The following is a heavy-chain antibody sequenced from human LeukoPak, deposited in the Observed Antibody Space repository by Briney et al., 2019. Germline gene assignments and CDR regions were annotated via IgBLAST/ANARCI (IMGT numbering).Heavy chain of an antibody. Sequence: ASVKVSCKASGYTFTSYYMHWVRQAPGQGLEWMGLINPTGDRTGYAQKFQGRVTMTRDMSTNTDYLELSSLRSEDTAIYYCAKESGGYSSGWFSSWGQGTLVTVSS. CDR3: AKESGGYSSGWFSS. J-gene: IGHJ4*02. CDR2: INPTGDRT. V-gene: IGHV1-46*01. CDR1: GYTFTSYY. D-gene: IGHD6-19*01.